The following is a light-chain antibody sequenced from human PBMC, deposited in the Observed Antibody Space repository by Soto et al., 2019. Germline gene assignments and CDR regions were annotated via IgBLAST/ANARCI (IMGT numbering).Light chain of an antibody. V-gene: IGKV3-20*01. J-gene: IGKJ2*01. CDR1: QSVSSSY. Sequence: EIVLTQSPGTLSLSPGERATLSCRASQSVSSSYLAWYQQKPGQAPRLLTYDASSRATGIPDRFSGSGSGTDFTLTISRLEPEDFAVYYCQQFGSSVYTFGPGPKVDIK. CDR2: DAS. CDR3: QQFGSSVYT.